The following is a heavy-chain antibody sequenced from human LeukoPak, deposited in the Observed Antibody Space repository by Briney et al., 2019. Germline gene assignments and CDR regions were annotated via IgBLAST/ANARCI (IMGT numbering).Heavy chain of an antibody. J-gene: IGHJ6*03. CDR2: IKQDGSEK. CDR3: ARAGYSYGYGPYYYYYMDV. Sequence: GGSLRLSCAASGFTFSTYWMSWVRQAPGKGLEWVANIKQDGSEKYYVDSVKGRFTISRDNAKNSLYLQMNSLRAEDTAVYYCARAGYSYGYGPYYYYYMDVWGKGTTVTISS. V-gene: IGHV3-7*01. CDR1: GFTFSTYW. D-gene: IGHD5-18*01.